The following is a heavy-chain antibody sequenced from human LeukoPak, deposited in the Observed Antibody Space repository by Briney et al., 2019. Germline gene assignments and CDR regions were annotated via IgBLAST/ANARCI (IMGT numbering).Heavy chain of an antibody. CDR3: AKMAYNYVNY. D-gene: IGHD2-21*01. Sequence: PGGSLRLSCAASGFTFNNYAMGWVRQAPGKALEWVSGISSSGGSPSYADSVKGRFAISRDNSKDTLYLQMNNLRAEDTAVYYCAKMAYNYVNYWGQGTLVTVSS. CDR1: GFTFNNYA. CDR2: ISSSGGSP. V-gene: IGHV3-23*01. J-gene: IGHJ4*02.